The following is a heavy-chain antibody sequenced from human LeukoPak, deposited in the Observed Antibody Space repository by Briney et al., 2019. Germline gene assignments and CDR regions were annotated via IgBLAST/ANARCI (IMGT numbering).Heavy chain of an antibody. Sequence: ASVKVSCKASGYTFTGYYVHWVRQAPGQGLEWMGTINPSGGSTTYAQKFQGRVTMTRDMSTRTAYMELSSLRSEDTAVYYCARDNDSRDPPHFDYWGQGTLVTVSS. CDR1: GYTFTGYY. V-gene: IGHV1-46*01. J-gene: IGHJ4*02. D-gene: IGHD3-16*01. CDR3: ARDNDSRDPPHFDY. CDR2: INPSGGST.